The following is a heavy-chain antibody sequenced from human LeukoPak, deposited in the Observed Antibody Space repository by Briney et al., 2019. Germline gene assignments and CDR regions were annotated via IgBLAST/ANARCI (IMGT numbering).Heavy chain of an antibody. V-gene: IGHV3-66*01. D-gene: IGHD2-15*01. CDR2: IYSGGST. J-gene: IGHJ6*02. Sequence: GGSLRLSCAASGFTVSSNYMSWVRQAPGKGLEWVSVIYSGGSTYYADSVKGRFTISRDNPKNTLYLQMNGLRAEDTAVYYCARVRCSGGSCYYYYYYGMDVWGQGTTVTVSS. CDR3: ARVRCSGGSCYYYYYYGMDV. CDR1: GFTVSSNY.